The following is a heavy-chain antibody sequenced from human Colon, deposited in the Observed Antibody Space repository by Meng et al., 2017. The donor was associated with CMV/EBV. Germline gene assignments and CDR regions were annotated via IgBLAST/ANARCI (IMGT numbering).Heavy chain of an antibody. D-gene: IGHD3-10*01. J-gene: IGHJ4*02. CDR1: GVTFSDSV. Sequence: GESLKISCVVSGVTFSDSVMSWVRQAPGKGLEWVAVISYDGSNKYYADSVKGRFTISRDNSKNTLYLQMNSLRAEDTAVYYCARYYNAHLGAYYFDYWGQGTLVTVSS. CDR3: ARYYNAHLGAYYFDY. CDR2: ISYDGSNK. V-gene: IGHV3-30-3*01.